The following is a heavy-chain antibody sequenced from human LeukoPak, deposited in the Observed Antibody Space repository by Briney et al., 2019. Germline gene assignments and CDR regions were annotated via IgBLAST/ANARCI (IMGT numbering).Heavy chain of an antibody. CDR3: ARVGEKYFDWLAGY. V-gene: IGHV3-48*04. CDR2: ISSSSSTI. Sequence: PGGSLRLSCAASGFTFSSYSMNWVRQAPGKGLEWVSYISSSSSTIYYADSVKGRFTISRDNAKNSLYLQMNSLRAEDTAVYYCARVGEKYFDWLAGYWGQGTLVTVSS. CDR1: GFTFSSYS. D-gene: IGHD3-9*01. J-gene: IGHJ4*02.